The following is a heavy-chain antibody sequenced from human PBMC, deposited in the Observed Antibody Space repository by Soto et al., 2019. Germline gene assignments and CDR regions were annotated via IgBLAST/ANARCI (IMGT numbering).Heavy chain of an antibody. CDR2: IIPIFGTA. V-gene: IGHV1-69*06. J-gene: IGHJ4*02. Sequence: EASVKVSCKASGGTFSSYAISWVRQAPGQGLEWMGGIIPIFGTANYAQKFRGRVTITADKSTSTAYMELSSLRSEDTAAYYCAVNYYDSSGYGPNFDYWGQGTLVTVSS. CDR3: AVNYYDSSGYGPNFDY. CDR1: GGTFSSYA. D-gene: IGHD3-22*01.